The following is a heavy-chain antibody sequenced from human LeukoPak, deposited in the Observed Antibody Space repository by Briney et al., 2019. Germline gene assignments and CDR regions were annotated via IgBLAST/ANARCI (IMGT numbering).Heavy chain of an antibody. Sequence: SETLSLTCADYGGSFSGYYWSWIRQPPGKGLEWIGEINHSGSTNYNPSLKSRVTISVDTSKNQFSLKLSSVTAADTAVYYCARRRILLWFGGSYYMDVWGKGTTVTISS. CDR2: INHSGST. CDR1: GGSFSGYY. J-gene: IGHJ6*03. V-gene: IGHV4-34*01. D-gene: IGHD3-10*01. CDR3: ARRRILLWFGGSYYMDV.